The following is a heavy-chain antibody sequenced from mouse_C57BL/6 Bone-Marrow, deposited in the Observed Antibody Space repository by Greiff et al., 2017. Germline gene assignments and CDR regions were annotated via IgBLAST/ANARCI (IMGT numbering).Heavy chain of an antibody. CDR1: GFNIKDDY. J-gene: IGHJ3*01. D-gene: IGHD2-4*01. CDR3: TTDDYDKMAWFAY. Sequence: VQLQLSGAELVRPGASVKLSCTASGFNIKDDYMHWVKQRPEQGLEWIGWIDPENGDTEYASKFQGKATITADTSSNTAYLQLSNLTSEDTAVYYCTTDDYDKMAWFAYWGQGTLVTVSA. V-gene: IGHV14-4*01. CDR2: IDPENGDT.